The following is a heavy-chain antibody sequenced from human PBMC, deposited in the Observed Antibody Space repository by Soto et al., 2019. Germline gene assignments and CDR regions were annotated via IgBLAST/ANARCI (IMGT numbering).Heavy chain of an antibody. J-gene: IGHJ2*01. V-gene: IGHV4-30-2*01. CDR1: GGSISSGGYS. D-gene: IGHD4-17*01. Sequence: SETLSLTCAVSGGSISSGGYSWSWIRQPPGKGLEWIGYIYHSGSTYYNPSLKSRVTISVDTSKNQFSLKLSSVTAADTAVYYCARDTTVTTPNYWYFDLWGRGTLVTVSS. CDR3: ARDTTVTTPNYWYFDL. CDR2: IYHSGST.